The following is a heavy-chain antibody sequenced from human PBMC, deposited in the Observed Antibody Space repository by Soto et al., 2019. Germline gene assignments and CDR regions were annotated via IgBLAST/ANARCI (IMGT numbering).Heavy chain of an antibody. CDR1: GYTFTSYG. J-gene: IGHJ4*02. V-gene: IGHV1-18*01. CDR3: GRGLGGGWYYFDY. Sequence: QVQLVQSGVEVKKPGASVKVSCKASGYTFTSYGIGWVRQAPGQGLEWMGWITVNSGNTNYPQKLQDRVTMTTDTSTSTAYMELRSLTSDDTAVYYCGRGLGGGWYYFDYWGQGTLVTVSS. CDR2: ITVNSGNT. D-gene: IGHD6-19*01.